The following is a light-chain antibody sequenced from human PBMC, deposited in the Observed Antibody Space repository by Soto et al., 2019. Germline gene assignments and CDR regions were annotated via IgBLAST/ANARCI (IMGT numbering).Light chain of an antibody. V-gene: IGKV3-11*01. CDR2: DAS. J-gene: IGKJ1*01. CDR3: QHYNNWPPWT. Sequence: EIVLTQSPATLSLSPGARAPLSCRASQSVSSYLAWYQQNPGQAPRLLIYDASNRATGIPARFSGSGSGTEFTLTISSLQSEDFAVYYCQHYNNWPPWTFGQGTKVDIK. CDR1: QSVSSY.